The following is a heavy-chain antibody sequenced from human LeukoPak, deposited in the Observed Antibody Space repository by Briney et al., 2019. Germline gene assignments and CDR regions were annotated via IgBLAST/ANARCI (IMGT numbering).Heavy chain of an antibody. CDR2: ISDRGGSS. V-gene: IGHV3-23*01. Sequence: VSLRLSGSASGFTVSSYAMSWVRQAPGKGREWVSVISDRGGSSYYADSVKGRFTISRDKSKNTLVLQMNSLRAEDTAVYYCAKVIGSNAWYPVDYWGQRTLVTVSS. D-gene: IGHD3-16*01. CDR3: AKVIGSNAWYPVDY. CDR1: GFTVSSYA. J-gene: IGHJ4*02.